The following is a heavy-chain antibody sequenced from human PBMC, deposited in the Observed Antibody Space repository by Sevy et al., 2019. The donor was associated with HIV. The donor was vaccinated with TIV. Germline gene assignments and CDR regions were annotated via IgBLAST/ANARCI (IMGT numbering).Heavy chain of an antibody. D-gene: IGHD3-10*01. Sequence: SETLSLTCSVTGGSIRRGDYFWGWIRQSPGKGLVWIGSITDSGSTYYNPSLKSRVTMSVDTSKNQFSLKLSSVTAADTAVHYCARLRGGYGNGWFYYYMDVWGKGTTVTVSS. V-gene: IGHV4-39*01. CDR3: ARLRGGYGNGWFYYYMDV. CDR1: GGSIRRGDYF. CDR2: ITDSGST. J-gene: IGHJ6*03.